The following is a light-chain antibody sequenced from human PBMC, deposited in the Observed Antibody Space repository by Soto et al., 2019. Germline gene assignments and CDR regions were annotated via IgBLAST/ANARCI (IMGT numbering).Light chain of an antibody. Sequence: DIQMSPRPDSLSAPVRNKITITCRTSQSISTYLNWYQQKPGKAPKLLIYAASTLQSGVPSRFSGSGSGTDSTLTICSLQPEDFATYYCQQLASYPITFAQGARLAI. CDR2: AAS. CDR1: QSISTY. J-gene: IGKJ5*01. CDR3: QQLASYPIT. V-gene: IGKV1-39*01.